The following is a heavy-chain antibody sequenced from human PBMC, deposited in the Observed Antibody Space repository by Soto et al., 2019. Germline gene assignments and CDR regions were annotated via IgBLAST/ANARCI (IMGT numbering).Heavy chain of an antibody. Sequence: QVHLVQSGAEVKKPGSSVKVSCKASGDTFRNYAITWVRQFPGQGLEWLGGITPIFGTTNYAQNFQGRVTMTADESTTTGCMELSSLRSDDTAVYFCAGAPAYDTLTGYVADWGQGTLVTVSS. D-gene: IGHD3-9*01. CDR1: GDTFRNYA. V-gene: IGHV1-69*12. J-gene: IGHJ4*02. CDR3: AGAPAYDTLTGYVAD. CDR2: ITPIFGTT.